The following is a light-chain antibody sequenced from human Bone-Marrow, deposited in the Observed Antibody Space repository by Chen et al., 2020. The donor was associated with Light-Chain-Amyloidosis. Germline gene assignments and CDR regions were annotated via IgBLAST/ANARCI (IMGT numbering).Light chain of an antibody. CDR2: RDT. Sequence: SYELTQPPSVSVSPGQTARITCSGDDLPTKYAYWYQQKPGKAPVLVIHRDTERPSGISAGFSGSSSGTTATLTISGVQAEDEADYHCQSADSSGTYEVIFGGGTKLTVL. CDR3: QSADSSGTYEVI. J-gene: IGLJ2*01. V-gene: IGLV3-25*03. CDR1: DLPTKY.